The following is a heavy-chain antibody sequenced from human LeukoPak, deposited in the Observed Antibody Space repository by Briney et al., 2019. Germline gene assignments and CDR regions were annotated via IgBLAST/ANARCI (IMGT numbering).Heavy chain of an antibody. D-gene: IGHD6-25*01. Sequence: GASVKVSCKASGGTFSGYAISWVRRAPGQGLEWMGRIVPIFGIANYAQKFQGRVTITADKSTSTAYMELSSLRSEDTAVYYCASQTFWGYSSGPFDPWGQGTLVTVSS. CDR3: ASQTFWGYSSGPFDP. CDR2: IVPIFGIA. V-gene: IGHV1-69*04. J-gene: IGHJ5*02. CDR1: GGTFSGYA.